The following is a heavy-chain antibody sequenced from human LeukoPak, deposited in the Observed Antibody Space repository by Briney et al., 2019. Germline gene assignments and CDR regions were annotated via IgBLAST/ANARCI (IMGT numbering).Heavy chain of an antibody. CDR1: GGSISGYY. J-gene: IGHJ4*02. CDR3: TRQDCSISTCPFDY. D-gene: IGHD2-2*01. V-gene: IGHV4-59*08. CDR2: IYYSGST. Sequence: SETLSLTCTVSGGSISGYYWSWIRQPPGKGPEWIANIYYSGSTNYNPSLKSRVTISVDTSKNQFSLKLSSVTAADTAVYYCTRQDCSISTCPFDYWGQGTLVTVSS.